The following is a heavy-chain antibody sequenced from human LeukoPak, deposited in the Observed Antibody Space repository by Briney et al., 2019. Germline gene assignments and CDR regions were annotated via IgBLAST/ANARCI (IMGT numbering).Heavy chain of an antibody. D-gene: IGHD1-26*01. CDR2: ISGSGGST. V-gene: IGHV3-23*01. Sequence: PGGSLRLSCAASGFTFSSYAMSWVRQAPGEGVEWGSAISGSGGSTYYADSVKGRFTISRDNSKNTLYLQMNSLRAEDTAVYYCANQFATRFDYWGQGTLVTASS. CDR3: ANQFATRFDY. J-gene: IGHJ4*02. CDR1: GFTFSSYA.